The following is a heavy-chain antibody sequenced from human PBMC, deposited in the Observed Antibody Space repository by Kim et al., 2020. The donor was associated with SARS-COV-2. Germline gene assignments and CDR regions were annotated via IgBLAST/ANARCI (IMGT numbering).Heavy chain of an antibody. V-gene: IGHV3-23*01. CDR2: ISGSGGST. CDR3: AKGARTTVVTSSWFDP. D-gene: IGHD4-17*01. Sequence: GGSLRLSCAASGFTFSSYAMSWVRQAPGKGLEWVSAISGSGGSTYYADSVKGRFTISRDNSKNTLYLQMNSLRAEDTAVYYCAKGARTTVVTSSWFDPWGQGTLVTVSS. J-gene: IGHJ5*02. CDR1: GFTFSSYA.